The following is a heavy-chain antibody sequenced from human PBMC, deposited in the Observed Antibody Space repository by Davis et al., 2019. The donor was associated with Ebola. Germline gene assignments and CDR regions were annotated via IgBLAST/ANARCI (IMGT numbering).Heavy chain of an antibody. Sequence: GGSLRLSCVTSQFTFRSYGMHWVRQAPGKGLEWVAVISHDGSETHYADSVKGRFIVSRENSKSSLYLQMNSLRPEDTAMYYCAGQGYCSSIMCNHAPSGDWGQGTLVTVSS. D-gene: IGHD2-15*01. J-gene: IGHJ4*02. CDR1: QFTFRSYG. CDR2: ISHDGSET. V-gene: IGHV3-30*03. CDR3: AGQGYCSSIMCNHAPSGD.